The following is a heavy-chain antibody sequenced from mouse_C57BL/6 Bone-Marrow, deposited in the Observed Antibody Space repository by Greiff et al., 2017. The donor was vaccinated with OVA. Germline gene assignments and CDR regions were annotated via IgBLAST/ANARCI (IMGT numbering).Heavy chain of an antibody. Sequence: VQLQQPGAELVRPGSSVKLSCKASGYTFTSYWMHWVKQRPIQGLEWIGNIDPSDSETHYNQKFKDKATLTVDKSSSTAYMQLSSLTSEDSAVYYCARVSYYSNGGFAYWGQGTLVTVSA. CDR3: ARVSYYSNGGFAY. D-gene: IGHD2-5*01. J-gene: IGHJ3*01. V-gene: IGHV1-52*01. CDR2: IDPSDSET. CDR1: GYTFTSYW.